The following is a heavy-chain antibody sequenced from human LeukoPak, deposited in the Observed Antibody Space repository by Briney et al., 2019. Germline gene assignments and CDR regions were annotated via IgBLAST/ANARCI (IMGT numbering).Heavy chain of an antibody. J-gene: IGHJ4*02. CDR2: SGSGGDT. D-gene: IGHD1-26*01. Sequence: GGSLRLSCAASGFTFSSYAMNWVRQAPGKGLEWVSISGSGGDTYYADSVKGRFTISRDNSKNTLYLQMNSLRAEDTAVYYCAKGRGESCGRYYFDYWGQGALATVSS. V-gene: IGHV3-23*01. CDR1: GFTFSSYA. CDR3: AKGRGESCGRYYFDY.